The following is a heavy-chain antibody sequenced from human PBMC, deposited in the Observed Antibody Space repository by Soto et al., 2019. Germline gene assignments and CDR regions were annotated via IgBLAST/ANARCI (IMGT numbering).Heavy chain of an antibody. CDR1: GYTFSSYG. CDR2: ISAYNGNT. CDR3: ARVSGGLVPTFDD. D-gene: IGHD6-19*01. Sequence: ASVKVSCKASGYTFSSYGFSWVRQAPGQGLEWMGWISAYNGNTNYAQKLQGRVTTTTDTSTSTSYMELRSLRSDDTAVYYCARVSGGLVPTFDDWGQGTLVTVSS. V-gene: IGHV1-18*01. J-gene: IGHJ4*02.